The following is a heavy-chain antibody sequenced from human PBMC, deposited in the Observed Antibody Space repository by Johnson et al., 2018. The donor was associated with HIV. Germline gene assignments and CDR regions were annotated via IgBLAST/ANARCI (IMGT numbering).Heavy chain of an antibody. CDR1: GFTFSGSA. J-gene: IGHJ3*02. D-gene: IGHD3-3*01. Sequence: VRLVESGGGLVQPGGSLKLSCAASGFTFSGSAIHWVRQAPGKGLEWVAVISYDGSNTYYADSVKGRFTISRDNSKNTLYLQMNSLRAEDTAVYYCARAYYTFWSGYDAFDIWGQGTMVTVSS. CDR2: ISYDGSNT. CDR3: ARAYYTFWSGYDAFDI. V-gene: IGHV3-30-3*01.